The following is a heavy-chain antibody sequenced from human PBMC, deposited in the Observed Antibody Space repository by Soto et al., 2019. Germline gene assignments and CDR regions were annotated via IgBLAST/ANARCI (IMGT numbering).Heavy chain of an antibody. D-gene: IGHD1-7*01. Sequence: EVQLVESGGGLVKPGGSLRLSCAASGFTFSNAWMSWVRQAPGKGLEWVGRIKSKTDGGTTDYAAPVKGRFTISRDDSKNTLYLQMNSLKTEDTAVYYCTTLTGTTTYYYYGMDVWGQGTTVTVSS. CDR3: TTLTGTTTYYYYGMDV. V-gene: IGHV3-15*01. CDR1: GFTFSNAW. CDR2: IKSKTDGGTT. J-gene: IGHJ6*02.